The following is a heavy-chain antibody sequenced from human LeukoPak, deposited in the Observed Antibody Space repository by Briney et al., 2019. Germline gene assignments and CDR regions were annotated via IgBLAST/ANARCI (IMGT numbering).Heavy chain of an antibody. J-gene: IGHJ5*02. Sequence: ASVKVSCKASGYTFTSYDINWVRQATGQGLEWMGWMNPNSGNTGYAQKFQGRVTMTRNTSISTAYMELSSLRSEDTAVYYCARGSFSSYSGWDNWFDPWGQGTLVTVSS. V-gene: IGHV1-8*01. CDR1: GYTFTSYD. CDR2: MNPNSGNT. CDR3: ARGSFSSYSGWDNWFDP. D-gene: IGHD1-26*01.